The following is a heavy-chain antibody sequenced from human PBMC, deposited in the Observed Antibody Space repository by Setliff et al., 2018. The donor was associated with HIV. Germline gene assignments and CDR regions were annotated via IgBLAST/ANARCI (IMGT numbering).Heavy chain of an antibody. J-gene: IGHJ4*02. V-gene: IGHV4-34*01. CDR2: INHSGST. Sequence: SDTLSLTCAVYSGSFSGYYWSWIRQPPGKGLEWIGEINHSGSTNYNPSLKSRVTISIDTSKNQFSVKLNFVTAADTAVYYYAREQWLVTRGYFDSWGQGIMVTVSS. CDR1: SGSFSGYY. D-gene: IGHD6-19*01. CDR3: AREQWLVTRGYFDS.